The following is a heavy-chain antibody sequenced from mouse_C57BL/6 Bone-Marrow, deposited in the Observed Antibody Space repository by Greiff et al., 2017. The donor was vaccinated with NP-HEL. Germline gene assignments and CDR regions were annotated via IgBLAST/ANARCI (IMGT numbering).Heavy chain of an antibody. V-gene: IGHV2-9-1*01. D-gene: IGHD2-1*01. CDR3: ASIYYGNLYAMDY. J-gene: IGHJ4*01. CDR1: GFSLTSYA. Sequence: QVQLKESGPGLVAPSQSLSITCTVSGFSLTSYATSWVRQPPGKGLEWLGVIWTGGGTNYNSALKSRLSISKDNSKSQVFLKMNSLQTDDTARYYCASIYYGNLYAMDYWGQGTSVTVSS. CDR2: IWTGGGT.